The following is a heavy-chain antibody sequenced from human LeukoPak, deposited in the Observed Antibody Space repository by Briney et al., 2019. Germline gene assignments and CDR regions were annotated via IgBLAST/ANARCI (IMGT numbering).Heavy chain of an antibody. Sequence: GGSLRLSCAASGFTVSSNYMSWVRQAPGKGLEWVSVIYSGGSTYYADSVKGRFTISRDNSKNTLYLQMNSLRAEDTAVYYCARLAGSTPIDYWGQGTLVTVSS. V-gene: IGHV3-53*01. D-gene: IGHD3-10*01. J-gene: IGHJ4*02. CDR2: IYSGGST. CDR3: ARLAGSTPIDY. CDR1: GFTVSSNY.